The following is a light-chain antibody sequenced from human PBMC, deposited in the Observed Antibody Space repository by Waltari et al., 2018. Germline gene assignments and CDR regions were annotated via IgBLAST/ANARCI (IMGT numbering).Light chain of an antibody. V-gene: IGKV1-39*01. CDR3: QQTYSLFT. CDR2: AAS. J-gene: IGKJ3*01. Sequence: DIQLTQSPSFLSASVGYRVTITCRASQRISSYLNWYQMKPGRAPELLIYAASSLQSGVPSRFSGSGSGTEFTLTISSLQPDDFATYYCQQTYSLFTFGPGTKVDFK. CDR1: QRISSY.